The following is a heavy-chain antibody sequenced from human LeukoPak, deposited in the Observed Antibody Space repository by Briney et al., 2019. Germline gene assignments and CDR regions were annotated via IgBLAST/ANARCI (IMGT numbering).Heavy chain of an antibody. CDR2: MNPNSGNT. CDR3: ARATGYSSSWYPYYFDY. V-gene: IGHV1-8*01. CDR1: GYTFTRYD. D-gene: IGHD6-13*01. Sequence: ASVKVSCKASGYTFTRYDINWVRQATGQGLEWMGWMNPNSGNTGYAQKFQGRVTMTRNTSIRTAYMELSSLRSEDTAVYYCARATGYSSSWYPYYFDYWGQGTLVTVSS. J-gene: IGHJ4*02.